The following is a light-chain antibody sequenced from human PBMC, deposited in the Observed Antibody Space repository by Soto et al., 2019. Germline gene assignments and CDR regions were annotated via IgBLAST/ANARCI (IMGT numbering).Light chain of an antibody. CDR1: SSDIGNYNY. CDR3: GSFTVTSARV. CDR2: DVS. V-gene: IGLV2-14*03. J-gene: IGLJ2*01. Sequence: QSVLTQPASVSGSLGQSITISCTGTSSDIGNYNYVSWYQQHPGKAPQLIIYDVSVRPSGISDRFSGSKSGNTASLTISGLQAEDEADYYCGSFTVTSARVFGGGTKLTVL.